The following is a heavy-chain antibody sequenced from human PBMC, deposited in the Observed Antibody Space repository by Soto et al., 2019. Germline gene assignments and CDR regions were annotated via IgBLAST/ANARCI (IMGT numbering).Heavy chain of an antibody. Sequence: QVQLVQSGAEVKKPGSSVKVSCKASGGTFSSYAISWVRQAPGQGLEWMGGIIPIFGTANYAQKFQGRVTIPADESPSTADMGLGGGGSGDTAVDYWGGGVYCSGGSCYWGGDYGGQETLVTVSS. CDR2: IIPIFGTA. CDR1: GGTFSSYA. D-gene: IGHD2-15*01. V-gene: IGHV1-69*12. J-gene: IGHJ4*02. CDR3: GGGVYCSGGSCYWGGDY.